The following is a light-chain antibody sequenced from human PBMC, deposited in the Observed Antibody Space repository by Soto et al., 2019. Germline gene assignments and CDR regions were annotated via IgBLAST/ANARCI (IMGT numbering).Light chain of an antibody. V-gene: IGKV3-11*01. CDR2: DTS. CDR1: QRIGTY. J-gene: IGKJ1*01. CDR3: QHRSNSPPTGT. Sequence: EIVLTQSPATLSLSPGDRATLSCRASQRIGTYLAWYQQKAGQAPSLLIYDTSNRATGIPTRFSGSGSGTDFTLTIRSLEPEDFAVYFCQHRSNSPPTGTFGQGTKVEIK.